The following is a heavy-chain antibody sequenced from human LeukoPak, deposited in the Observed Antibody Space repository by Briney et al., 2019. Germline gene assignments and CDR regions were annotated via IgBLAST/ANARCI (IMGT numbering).Heavy chain of an antibody. CDR3: ARDMVRGVIITRPYYYGMDV. V-gene: IGHV1-2*02. CDR1: GYTFTGYH. J-gene: IGHJ6*02. D-gene: IGHD3-10*01. Sequence: ASVKVSCKASGYTFTGYHMHWVRQAPGQGLEWMGWINPNSGGTNCAQKFQGRVTMTRDTSISTAYMELSRLRSDDTAVYYCARDMVRGVIITRPYYYGMDVWGQGTTVTVSS. CDR2: INPNSGGT.